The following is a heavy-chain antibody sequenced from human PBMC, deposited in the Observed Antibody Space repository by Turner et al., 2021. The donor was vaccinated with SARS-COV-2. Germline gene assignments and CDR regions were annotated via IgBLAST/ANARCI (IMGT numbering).Heavy chain of an antibody. CDR2: ISYDGTNK. CDR1: GFTFSSYG. D-gene: IGHD1-26*01. J-gene: IGHJ4*02. V-gene: IGHV3-30*03. CDR3: ARPLGGNYYRGLEY. Sequence: QVQLVESGGGVVQPGRSLRLSCAASGFTFSSYGMNWVRQAPGKGLEWVAVISYDGTNKYYADSVKGRFTFSRDDSKNTLYLQMNSLRTEDTAVYYCARPLGGNYYRGLEYWGQGTLVTVSS.